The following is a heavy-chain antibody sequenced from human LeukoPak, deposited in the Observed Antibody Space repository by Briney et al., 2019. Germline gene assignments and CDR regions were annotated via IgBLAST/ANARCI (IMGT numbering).Heavy chain of an antibody. V-gene: IGHV5-51*01. Sequence: GESLKISCKGSGYSFTSYWIGWVRQMPGKGLEWMWIIYPGDSDTRYSPSFQGQVTISADKSISTAYLQWSSLKASDTAMYYCARHYDSSGYYSGEGVYWGQGTLVTVSS. D-gene: IGHD3-22*01. CDR2: IYPGDSDT. J-gene: IGHJ4*02. CDR3: ARHYDSSGYYSGEGVY. CDR1: GYSFTSYW.